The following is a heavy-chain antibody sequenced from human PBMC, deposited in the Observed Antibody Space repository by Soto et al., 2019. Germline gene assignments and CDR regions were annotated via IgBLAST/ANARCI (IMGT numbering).Heavy chain of an antibody. J-gene: IGHJ4*02. D-gene: IGHD2-2*01. CDR3: AREDIVVVPAAHTYYFDY. CDR2: IIPILGIA. V-gene: IGHV1-69*08. CDR1: GGTFSSYT. Sequence: QVQLVQSGAEVKKPGSSVKVSCKASGGTFSSYTISWVRQAPGQGLEWMGRIIPILGIANYAQKFQGRVTITADKSTSTAYMELSSLRSEDTAVYYCAREDIVVVPAAHTYYFDYRGQGTLVTVSS.